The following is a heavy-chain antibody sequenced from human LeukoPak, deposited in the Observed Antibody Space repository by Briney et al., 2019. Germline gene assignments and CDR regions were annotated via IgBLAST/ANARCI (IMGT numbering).Heavy chain of an antibody. CDR1: GYTLTELS. J-gene: IGHJ4*02. V-gene: IGHV1-24*01. CDR2: FDPEGGET. CDR3: ATGLRGISIAARPSGDY. Sequence: ASVKVSCKVSGYTLTELSMHWVRQAPGKGLEWMGGFDPEGGETIYAQKFQGRVTMTEDTSTDTAYMELSSLRSEDTAVYYCATGLRGISIAARPSGDYWGQGTLVTVSS. D-gene: IGHD6-6*01.